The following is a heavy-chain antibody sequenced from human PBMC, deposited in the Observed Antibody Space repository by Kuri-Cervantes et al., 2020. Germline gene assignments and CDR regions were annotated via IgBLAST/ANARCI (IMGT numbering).Heavy chain of an antibody. V-gene: IGHV4-34*01. CDR2: IYHSGRT. CDR3: ARVGRGNWFDP. Sequence: GSRRRSCAVYGGSSSGYYWSCIRQPQGEGLEWIGYIYHSGRTYYNPSRTSRVTISVVRSKNQFSLTLSSVTAADTAGYSCARVGRGNWFDPWGQGTLVTVSS. CDR1: GGSSSGYY. D-gene: IGHD1-26*01. J-gene: IGHJ5*02.